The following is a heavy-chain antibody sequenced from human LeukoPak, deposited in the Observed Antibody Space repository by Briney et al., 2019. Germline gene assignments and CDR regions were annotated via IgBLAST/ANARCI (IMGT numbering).Heavy chain of an antibody. V-gene: IGHV4-59*01. CDR2: IYYSGST. D-gene: IGHD6-19*01. CDR1: GGSISSYY. Sequence: PSETLSLTCTVSGGSISSYYWSWIRQPPGKGLEWIGYIYYSGSTNYNPSLKSRVTISVDTSKNQFSLKLSSVTAADTAVYYCARDLNSGGLVGGDIWGQGTMVTVS. J-gene: IGHJ3*02. CDR3: ARDLNSGGLVGGDI.